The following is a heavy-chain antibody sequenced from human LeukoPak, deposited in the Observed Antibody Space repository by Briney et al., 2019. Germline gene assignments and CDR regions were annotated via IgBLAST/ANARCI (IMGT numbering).Heavy chain of an antibody. J-gene: IGHJ4*02. V-gene: IGHV4-59*08. D-gene: IGHD4-17*01. CDR2: IYYSGST. CDR1: GGSISSYY. CDR3: AGDYGDYSVYFDY. Sequence: SETLSLTCTVSGGSISSYYWSWIRQPPGKGLEWIGYIYYSGSTNYNPSLKSRVTISVDTSKNQFSLKLSSVTAADTAVYYCAGDYGDYSVYFDYWGQGTLVTVSS.